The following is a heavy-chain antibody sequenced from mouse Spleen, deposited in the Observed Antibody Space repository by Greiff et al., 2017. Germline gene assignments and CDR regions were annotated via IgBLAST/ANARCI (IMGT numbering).Heavy chain of an antibody. Sequence: EVKLMESGGGLVKPGGSLKLSCAASGFAFSSYDMSWVRQTPEKRLEWVAYISSGGGSTYYPDTVKGRFTISRDNAKNTLYLQMSSLKSEDTAMYYCARAYDYVDYWGQGTTLTVSS. D-gene: IGHD2-3*01. CDR1: GFAFSSYD. J-gene: IGHJ2*01. V-gene: IGHV5-12-1*01. CDR3: ARAYDYVDY. CDR2: ISSGGGST.